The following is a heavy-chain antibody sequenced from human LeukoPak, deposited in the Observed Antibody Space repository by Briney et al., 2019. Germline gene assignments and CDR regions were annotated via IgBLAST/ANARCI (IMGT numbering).Heavy chain of an antibody. V-gene: IGHV1-69*13. CDR2: IIPIFGTA. Sequence: GASVKVSCKASGGTFSSYAISWVRQAPGQGLEWMGGIIPIFGTANYAQKFQGRVTITADESTSTAYMELSSLRSEDTAVYYCARGLWLGELSSDYWGQGTLVTVSS. CDR3: ARGLWLGELSSDY. D-gene: IGHD3-10*01. CDR1: GGTFSSYA. J-gene: IGHJ4*02.